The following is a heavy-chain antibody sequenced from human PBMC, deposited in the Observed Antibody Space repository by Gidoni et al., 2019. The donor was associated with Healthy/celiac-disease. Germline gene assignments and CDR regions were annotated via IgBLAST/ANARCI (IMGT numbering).Heavy chain of an antibody. CDR2: INHSGST. V-gene: IGHV4-34*01. D-gene: IGHD6-13*01. CDR3: ARGGAAAGTFPFDY. Sequence: QVQLQQWGAGLLKPSETLSITCAVHGGSFSGYYWSWIRQPPGKGLEWIGEINHSGSTNYNPSLKSRVTISVDTSKNQFSLKLSSVTAADTAVYYCARGGAAAGTFPFDYWGQGTLVTVSS. CDR1: GGSFSGYY. J-gene: IGHJ4*02.